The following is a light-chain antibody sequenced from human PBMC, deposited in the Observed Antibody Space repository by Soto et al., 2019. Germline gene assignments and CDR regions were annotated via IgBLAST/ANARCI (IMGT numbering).Light chain of an antibody. CDR1: SSDVGTYNY. Sequence: QSVLTQPASVSGSPGQSITISCTGTSSDVGTYNYVSWYQHHPGKAPKLMIYEVTNRPSGVSNRFSGSKSANTASLTISGLQAEDEADYHCSSYSSSSTLVFGGGTKLTVL. CDR3: SSYSSSSTLV. J-gene: IGLJ2*01. CDR2: EVT. V-gene: IGLV2-14*01.